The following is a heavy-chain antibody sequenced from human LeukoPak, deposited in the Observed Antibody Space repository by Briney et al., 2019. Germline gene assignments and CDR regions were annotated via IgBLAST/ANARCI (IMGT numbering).Heavy chain of an antibody. CDR1: GVSISSSNSY. Sequence: SETLSLTCTVSGVSISSSNSYWGWIRQPPGKGLEWIGSTYYSGNTYYNASLKSQVSTSIDTSKNQFSLRLTSVTAADTAVYCCARQTGSGLFILPGGQGTLVTVSS. D-gene: IGHD3/OR15-3a*01. J-gene: IGHJ4*02. CDR3: ARQTGSGLFILP. V-gene: IGHV4-39*01. CDR2: TYYSGNT.